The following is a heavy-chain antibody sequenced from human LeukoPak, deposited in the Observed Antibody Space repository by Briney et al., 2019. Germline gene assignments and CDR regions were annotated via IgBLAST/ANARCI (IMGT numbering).Heavy chain of an antibody. Sequence: GGSLRLSCAASGFTFSSYAMSWVRQAPGKGLEGVSAISGSGGSTYYADSVKGRFAISRDNSKNTLYLQMNSLRAEDTAVYHRAKATRIPRNWFDPWGQGTLVTVSS. CDR2: ISGSGGST. CDR3: AKATRIPRNWFDP. CDR1: GFTFSSYA. J-gene: IGHJ5*02. V-gene: IGHV3-23*01. D-gene: IGHD3-22*01.